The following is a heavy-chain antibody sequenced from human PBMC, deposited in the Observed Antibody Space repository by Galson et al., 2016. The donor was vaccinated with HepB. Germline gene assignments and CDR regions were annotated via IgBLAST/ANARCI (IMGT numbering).Heavy chain of an antibody. CDR1: GGPISSGNW. Sequence: SETLSLTCAVSGGPISSGNWWCWVRQPPGKGLEWIAEIHHSGSTNYNPSLKSRVTISVDKNKNQFSLKLSSVNAADTAVYYCAHSSDYSLNYWGQGTLVTVSS. D-gene: IGHD3-22*01. CDR3: AHSSDYSLNY. J-gene: IGHJ4*02. V-gene: IGHV4-4*02. CDR2: IHHSGST.